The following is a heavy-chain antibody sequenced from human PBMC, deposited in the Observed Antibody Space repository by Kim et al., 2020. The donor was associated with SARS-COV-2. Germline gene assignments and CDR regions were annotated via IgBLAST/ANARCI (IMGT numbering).Heavy chain of an antibody. J-gene: IGHJ4*02. V-gene: IGHV1-46*01. Sequence: QKFQGRVTMTRDTSTSTVYMELSSLRSEDTAVYYCARDSAMVRGVIIPGNWGQGTLVTVSS. D-gene: IGHD3-10*01. CDR3: ARDSAMVRGVIIPGN.